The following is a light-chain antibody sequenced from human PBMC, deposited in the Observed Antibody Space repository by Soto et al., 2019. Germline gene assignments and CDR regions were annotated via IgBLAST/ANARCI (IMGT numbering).Light chain of an antibody. CDR3: QQYGSSPLT. V-gene: IGKV3-20*01. J-gene: IGKJ1*01. CDR2: GAS. Sequence: EIVLTQSPGTLSLSPGERATLSCRASQSLSSTYLAWYQQKPGQAPRLLIYGASNRATGIPERFSGSGSGTDFTLTINRLEPEDFAVYYCQQYGSSPLTFGQGTKVEIK. CDR1: QSLSSTY.